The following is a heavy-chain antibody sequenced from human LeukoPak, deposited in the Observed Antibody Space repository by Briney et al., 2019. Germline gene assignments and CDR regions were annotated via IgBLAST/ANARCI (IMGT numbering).Heavy chain of an antibody. CDR3: ARGTLYRGWSYYLDF. J-gene: IGHJ4*02. Sequence: PSETLSLTCSVSGDSISSSFYYSGWIRQPPGKALEWIGSVYYSGTTSSTPSLKSRVTISVDMSKNHFSLRLRSVTAADTAMYYCARGTLYRGWSYYLDFWGQGSQVTVSS. CDR1: GDSISSSFYY. CDR2: VYYSGTT. D-gene: IGHD6-19*01. V-gene: IGHV4-39*07.